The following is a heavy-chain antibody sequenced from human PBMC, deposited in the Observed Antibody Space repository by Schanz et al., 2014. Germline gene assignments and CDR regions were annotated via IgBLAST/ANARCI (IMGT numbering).Heavy chain of an antibody. V-gene: IGHV1-18*01. CDR2: INGYNGHT. CDR3: ARDFSAYVGNYFDY. CDR1: GYTFSSYG. D-gene: IGHD5-12*01. Sequence: QEQLVQSWAEVKGPGASVKVSCKASGYTFSSYGITWVRQAPGQGLEWMGWINGYNGHTLYAQKFQGRVTMTTDTSTSTSYMELTSLRFDDTAVYYCARDFSAYVGNYFDYWGQGTLVTVSS. J-gene: IGHJ4*02.